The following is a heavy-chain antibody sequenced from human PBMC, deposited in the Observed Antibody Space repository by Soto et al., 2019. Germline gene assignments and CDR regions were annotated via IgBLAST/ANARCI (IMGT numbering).Heavy chain of an antibody. CDR3: ARAIEMATIGWFDT. Sequence: PGESLKISCKASGYSFTSYWIGWVRQMPGKGLEWMGIIYPGDSDTRYRPSLLGQVTISADKSISTAYLQWSSLKASDTAIYYCARAIEMATIGWFDTWGQGTQVTVSS. V-gene: IGHV5-51*01. D-gene: IGHD5-12*01. CDR2: IYPGDSDT. CDR1: GYSFTSYW. J-gene: IGHJ5*02.